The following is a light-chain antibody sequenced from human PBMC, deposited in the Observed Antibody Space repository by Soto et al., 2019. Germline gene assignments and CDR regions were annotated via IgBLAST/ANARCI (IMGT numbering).Light chain of an antibody. CDR2: DAS. CDR3: QQYDSYSLT. Sequence: DIQMTQSPSTLSSSVGDRVIITCRASQSITTWLAWYQQKPGKAPKLLIYDASSLESGVPSRFSGSGSGTEFTLTISSLQPDDFATYYCQQYDSYSLTFGQGTKVDI. V-gene: IGKV1-5*01. J-gene: IGKJ1*01. CDR1: QSITTW.